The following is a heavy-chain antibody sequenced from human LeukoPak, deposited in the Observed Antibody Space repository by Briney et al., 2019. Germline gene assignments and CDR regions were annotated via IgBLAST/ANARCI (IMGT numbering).Heavy chain of an antibody. V-gene: IGHV3-30-3*01. J-gene: IGHJ4*02. CDR2: ISYDGSNK. Sequence: PGGSLRLSCAASGFTFSSYAMHWVRQAPGKGLEWVAVISYDGSNKYYADSVKGRFTISRDNSKNTLYLQMNSLRAEDTAVYHCARDSSRIQLWFIIDYWGQGTLVTVSS. CDR3: ARDSSRIQLWFIIDY. CDR1: GFTFSSYA. D-gene: IGHD5-18*01.